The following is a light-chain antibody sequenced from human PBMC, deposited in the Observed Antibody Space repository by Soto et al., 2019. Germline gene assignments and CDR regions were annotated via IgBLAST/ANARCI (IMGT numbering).Light chain of an antibody. J-gene: IGLJ1*01. CDR2: DNN. Sequence: QSVLTQPPSVSAAPGQKVTISCSGSNSNIGNYYVSWYQQFPGAAPKLLIYDNNKRPSGVPDRFSGSKSGNTASLTISGLQAEDEADYYCCSYAGSYTYVFGTGTKVTVL. CDR3: CSYAGSYTYV. V-gene: IGLV1-51*01. CDR1: NSNIGNYY.